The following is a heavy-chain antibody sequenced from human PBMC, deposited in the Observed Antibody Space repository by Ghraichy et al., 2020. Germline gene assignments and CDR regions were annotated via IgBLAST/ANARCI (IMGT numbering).Heavy chain of an antibody. D-gene: IGHD6-19*01. Sequence: GESLRLSCAASGFTFSNYAMSWVRQAPGKGLEWVSTISGSGSGTYYADSVKGRFTISRDSSKNTLYLQMNSLRAEDTAVYYCAKDSSGWCIDFWGQGTLVTVSS. CDR1: GFTFSNYA. CDR3: AKDSSGWCIDF. J-gene: IGHJ4*02. V-gene: IGHV3-23*01. CDR2: ISGSGSGT.